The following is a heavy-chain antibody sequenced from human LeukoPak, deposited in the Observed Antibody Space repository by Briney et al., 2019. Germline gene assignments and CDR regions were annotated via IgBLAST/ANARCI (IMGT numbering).Heavy chain of an antibody. V-gene: IGHV1-8*01. J-gene: IGHJ4*02. D-gene: IGHD4-17*01. CDR1: GYTFTSYD. CDR2: MNPNSGNT. Sequence: ASVKVSCKASGYTFTSYDINWVRQATGQGLEWMGWMNPNSGNTGYAQKFQGRVTMTRNTSISTAYMELSSLRSEDTAVYYCARSLSPRYGDYVGARYWGQGTLVTVSS. CDR3: ARSLSPRYGDYVGARY.